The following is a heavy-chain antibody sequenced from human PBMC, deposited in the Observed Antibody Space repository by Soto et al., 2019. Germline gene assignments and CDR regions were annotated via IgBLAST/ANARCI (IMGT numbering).Heavy chain of an antibody. V-gene: IGHV3-66*01. D-gene: IGHD4-17*01. J-gene: IGHJ2*01. CDR3: AKAYGDYTRFIDLFFFQAEDGIRALCTVSAFLLNRSSDL. CDR2: IYSDSST. Sequence: KGLEWVSVIYSDSSTYYADSVKGRFTIPRDNSKNTLHLQMNSLRAEDAAVYYCAKAYGDYTRFIDLFFFQAEDGIRALCTVSAFLLNRSSDL.